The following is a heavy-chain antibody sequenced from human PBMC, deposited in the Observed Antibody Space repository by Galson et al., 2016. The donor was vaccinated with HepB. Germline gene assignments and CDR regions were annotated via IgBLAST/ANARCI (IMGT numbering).Heavy chain of an antibody. J-gene: IGHJ4*02. Sequence: SLRLSCAASGFSFSDYALRWVRQAPGRGLDYVSSISSSGGSTYYAHSVQGKFTISRDNSKNTLSLQMSGLTIDDTAIYYCVKDRDGIGSYYFDSWGQGTLVTVSS. CDR1: GFSFSDYA. V-gene: IGHV3-64D*06. CDR2: ISSSGGST. CDR3: VKDRDGIGSYYFDS. D-gene: IGHD5-24*01.